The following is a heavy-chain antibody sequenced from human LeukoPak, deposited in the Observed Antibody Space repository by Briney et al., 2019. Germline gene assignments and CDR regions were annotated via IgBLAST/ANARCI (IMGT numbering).Heavy chain of an antibody. CDR3: AREGGSTSCYTD. V-gene: IGHV4-34*01. CDR1: VGSFSGYY. J-gene: IGHJ4*02. CDR2: INHSGST. Sequence: SETLSLTCAVYVGSFSGYYWSWIRQPPGKGLEWIGEINHSGSTNYNPSLKSRVTISVDTSKNQFSLKLSSVTAADTAVYYCAREGGSTSCYTDWGQGTLVTVSS. D-gene: IGHD2-2*02.